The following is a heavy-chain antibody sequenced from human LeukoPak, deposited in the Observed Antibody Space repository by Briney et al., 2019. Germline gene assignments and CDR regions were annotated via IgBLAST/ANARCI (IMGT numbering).Heavy chain of an antibody. D-gene: IGHD3-22*01. J-gene: IGHJ5*02. CDR1: GFTFINAW. CDR2: IKSKTDNGTI. Sequence: GGSLRLSCSASGFTFINAWMNWVRQAPGKGLEWVGRIKSKTDNGTIDYAAPEKGRFTISRDDSKKTLYLQMNSLRAEDTALYYCAKGSSGYFADLWGQGTLVTVSS. V-gene: IGHV3-15*01. CDR3: AKGSSGYFADL.